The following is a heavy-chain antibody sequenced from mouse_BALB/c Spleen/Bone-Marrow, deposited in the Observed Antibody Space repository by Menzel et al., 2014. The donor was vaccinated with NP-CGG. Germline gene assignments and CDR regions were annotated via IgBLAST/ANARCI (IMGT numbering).Heavy chain of an antibody. CDR2: ISNGSSTI. D-gene: IGHD2-4*01. CDR3: ARKGAMITHYYAMDY. V-gene: IGHV5-17*02. J-gene: IGHJ4*01. CDR1: GSTFSSFG. Sequence: EVKVEESGGGLVQPGGSRKLSCAASGSTFSSFGMHWVRQAPEKGLEWVAYISNGSSTIYYADTVKGRFTISRDNPKNTLFLQMTSLRSEDTAMYYCARKGAMITHYYAMDYWGQGTSVTVSS.